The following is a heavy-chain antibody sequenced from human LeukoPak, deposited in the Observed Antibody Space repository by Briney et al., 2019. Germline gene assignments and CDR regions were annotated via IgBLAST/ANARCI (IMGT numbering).Heavy chain of an antibody. CDR2: IKSKTDGGTT. CDR3: PTIRGYSSSWPFDY. J-gene: IGHJ4*02. Sequence: GGSLRLSCAASGFTFSNAWMSWVRQAPGKGLEWIGRIKSKTDGGTTDYAAPVKGRFTISRDDSKNTLYLQMNSLKTEDTAVYYCPTIRGYSSSWPFDYWGQGILVTVSS. D-gene: IGHD6-13*01. CDR1: GFTFSNAW. V-gene: IGHV3-15*01.